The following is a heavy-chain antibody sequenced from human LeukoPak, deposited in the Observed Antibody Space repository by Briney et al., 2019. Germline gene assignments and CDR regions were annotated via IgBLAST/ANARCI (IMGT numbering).Heavy chain of an antibody. J-gene: IGHJ4*02. CDR2: IWYDGSNK. CDR3: ARAFYSSGWIDY. CDR1: GFTFSSYG. V-gene: IGHV3-33*01. Sequence: GGSLRLSCAASGFTFSSYGMHWVRQAPGKGLEWVAVIWYDGSNKYYADSVKGRFTISRDNSKNTLYLQMNSLRAEDTAVYYCARAFYSSGWIDYWGQGTLVTVSS. D-gene: IGHD6-19*01.